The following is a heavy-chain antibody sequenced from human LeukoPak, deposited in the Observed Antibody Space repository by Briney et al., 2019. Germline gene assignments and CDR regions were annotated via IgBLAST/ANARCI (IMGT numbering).Heavy chain of an antibody. V-gene: IGHV3-74*01. CDR1: GFTFSTYW. Sequence: GGSLRVSCAASGFTFSTYWMHWVRQAPGKGLVWVSRINVDGSITTYADSVKGRFTISRDNAKNTLYLQMNSLRGEDTAMYYCARTFGNNYGDYWGHGTLVTVSS. J-gene: IGHJ4*01. CDR2: INVDGSIT. D-gene: IGHD5-18*01. CDR3: ARTFGNNYGDY.